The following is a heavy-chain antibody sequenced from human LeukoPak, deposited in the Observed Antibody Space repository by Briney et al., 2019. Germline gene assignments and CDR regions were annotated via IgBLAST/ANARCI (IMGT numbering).Heavy chain of an antibody. CDR1: GYTFTTYG. CDR3: PRVELTICGVVIKVGKFDP. V-gene: IGHV1-18*01. CDR2: ISAYNGNT. D-gene: IGHD3-3*01. Sequence: GSVRVSCTVSGYTFTTYGMSWVRQAPGQGLEWMGWISAYNGNTNYAQTVQGRFTMTTDTSTTPASMKLRNRRPDATALYYCPRVELTICGVVIKVGKFDPWGQGTLGTVSS. J-gene: IGHJ5*02.